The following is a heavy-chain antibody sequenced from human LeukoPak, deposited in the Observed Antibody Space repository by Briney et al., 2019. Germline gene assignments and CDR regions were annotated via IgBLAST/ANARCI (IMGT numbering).Heavy chain of an antibody. CDR2: IYYSGST. CDR3: ARNPVAGFDY. CDR1: GGSISSYY. D-gene: IGHD6-19*01. Sequence: SETLSLTCTVSGGSISSYYWSWIRQPPGKGLEWIGYIYYSGSTYYNPSLKSRVTMFLDTSKNQFSLRLSSVTAADTAVYYCARNPVAGFDYWGQGALVTVSS. V-gene: IGHV4-59*04. J-gene: IGHJ4*02.